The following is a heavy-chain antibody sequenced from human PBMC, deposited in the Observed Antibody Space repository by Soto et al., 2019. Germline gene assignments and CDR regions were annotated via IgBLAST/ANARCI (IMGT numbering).Heavy chain of an antibody. J-gene: IGHJ6*02. V-gene: IGHV4-31*03. D-gene: IGHD1-26*01. CDR1: GGSISSGGYY. Sequence: SSETLSLTCTVSGGSISSGGYYWSWIRQHPGKGLEWIGYIYYSGSTYYNPSLKSRVTISVDTSKNQFSLKLSSVTAADTAVYYCAREWVGYYYYYYGMDVWGQGTTVTVSS. CDR3: AREWVGYYYYYYGMDV. CDR2: IYYSGST.